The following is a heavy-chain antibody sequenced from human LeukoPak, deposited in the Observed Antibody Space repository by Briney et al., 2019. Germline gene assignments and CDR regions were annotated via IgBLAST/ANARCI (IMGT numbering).Heavy chain of an antibody. CDR3: ARDPGRDYYGSGSYFSY. CDR1: GGTFSSYA. V-gene: IGHV1-69*04. CDR2: IIPILCIA. Sequence: EASVKVSCKASGGTFSSYAISWVRQAPGQGLEWMGRIIPILCIANYAQKFQGRVTITADKSTSTAYMELSSLRSEDTAVYYCARDPGRDYYGSGSYFSYWGQGTLVTVSS. D-gene: IGHD3-10*01. J-gene: IGHJ4*02.